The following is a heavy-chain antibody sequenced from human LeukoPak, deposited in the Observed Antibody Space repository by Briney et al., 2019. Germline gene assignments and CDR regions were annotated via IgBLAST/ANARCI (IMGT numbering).Heavy chain of an antibody. CDR3: ARAMSFYYGSAFDY. J-gene: IGHJ4*02. V-gene: IGHV3-21*01. CDR1: GFSFSSHA. CDR2: ISISGDDT. Sequence: GGSLRLSCATSGFSFSSHAMTWVRQAPGKGLEWLSAISISGDDTYYADSVKGRFTISRDNAKSSLYLQMNSLRAEDTAVYYCARAMSFYYGSAFDYWGQGTLVTVSS. D-gene: IGHD3-10*01.